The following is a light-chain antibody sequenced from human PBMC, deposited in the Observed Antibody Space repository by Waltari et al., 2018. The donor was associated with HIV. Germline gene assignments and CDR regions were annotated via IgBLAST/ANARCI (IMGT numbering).Light chain of an antibody. J-gene: IGLJ3*02. CDR2: RNE. CDR1: RSNIGDNF. V-gene: IGLV1-47*01. CDR3: ASCDGRLLWV. Sequence: QSVLTQPPSASGTAGQRVTISCSGSRSNIGDNFVYWFQQLPGTAPKLLIYRNEQPPAVVPGRFSCSTAGTSASLISGGRRSDDDAYYCGASCDGRLLWVFGGGTILTVL.